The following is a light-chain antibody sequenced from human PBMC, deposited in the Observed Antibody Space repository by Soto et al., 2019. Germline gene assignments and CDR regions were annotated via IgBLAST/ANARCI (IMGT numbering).Light chain of an antibody. CDR2: LEGSGSF. CDR1: SGHSSYI. V-gene: IGLV4-60*02. CDR3: ETWDINTHVV. J-gene: IGLJ2*01. Sequence: QLVLTQSSSASASLGSSVKLTCTLSSGHSSYIIAWHQQQPGKAPRYLMNLEGSGSFNKGSGVPDRFSGSSSGADRYLTISILQFEDEADYYCETWDINTHVVFGRGTKLTV.